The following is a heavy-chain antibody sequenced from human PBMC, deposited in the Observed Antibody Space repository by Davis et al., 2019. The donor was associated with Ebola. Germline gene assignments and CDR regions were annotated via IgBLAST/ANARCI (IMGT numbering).Heavy chain of an antibody. CDR2: IDPSDSYT. D-gene: IGHD3-16*02. Sequence: GGSLRLSCKGSGDSSTSYWIGRVRQMPGKGLEWMGRIDPSDSYTNYSPSFQGQITISADKSITTAYLQWSSLKASDTAMYYCARRPHRYSSVDFWGQGTLVTVSS. CDR1: GDSSTSYW. J-gene: IGHJ4*02. V-gene: IGHV5-10-1*04. CDR3: ARRPHRYSSVDF.